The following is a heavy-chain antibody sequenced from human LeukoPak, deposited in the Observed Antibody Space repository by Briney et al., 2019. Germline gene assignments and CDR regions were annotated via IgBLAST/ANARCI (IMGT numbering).Heavy chain of an antibody. J-gene: IGHJ5*02. CDR1: GGSFSGYY. V-gene: IGHV4-34*01. D-gene: IGHD2-2*01. CDR3: ARGIVVVPAAIGRYLPPKGWFDP. Sequence: PSETLSLTCAVYGGSFSGYYWSWIRQPPGKGLEWIGEINHSGSTNYNPSLKSRVTISVDTSKNQFSLKLSSVTAADTAVYYCARGIVVVPAAIGRYLPPKGWFDPWGQGTLVTVSS. CDR2: INHSGST.